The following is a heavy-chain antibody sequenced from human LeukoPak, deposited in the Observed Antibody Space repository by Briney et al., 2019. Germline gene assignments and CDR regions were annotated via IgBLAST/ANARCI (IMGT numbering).Heavy chain of an antibody. CDR2: INPNSGGT. CDR1: GYTFTGYY. V-gene: IGHV1-2*06. Sequence: ASVKVSCKASGYTFTGYYMHWVRQAPGQGLEWMGRINPNSGGTSYAQKFQGRVTMTRDMFTSTVYMELSSLRSEDTAVYYCARDLHHRGYYDTSGPYGIWGQGTMVTVSS. D-gene: IGHD3-22*01. J-gene: IGHJ3*02. CDR3: ARDLHHRGYYDTSGPYGI.